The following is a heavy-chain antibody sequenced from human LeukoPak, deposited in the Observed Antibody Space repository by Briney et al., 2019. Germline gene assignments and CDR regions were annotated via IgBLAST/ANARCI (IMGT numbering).Heavy chain of an antibody. Sequence: GGSLRLSCAASGFTFSSSAMAWVRLAPGKGLEWVSSISDSGETIHYADSVKGRFPISRDNSKSTLSLQMNSLRAEDTAIYYCAKVVVSGNGDYFDFWGQGTLVTVAS. CDR1: GFTFSSSA. CDR3: AKVVVSGNGDYFDF. CDR2: ISDSGETI. V-gene: IGHV3-23*01. D-gene: IGHD2-8*01. J-gene: IGHJ4*02.